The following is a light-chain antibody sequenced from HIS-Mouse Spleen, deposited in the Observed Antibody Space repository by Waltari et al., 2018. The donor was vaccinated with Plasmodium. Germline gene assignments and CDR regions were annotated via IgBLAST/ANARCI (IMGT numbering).Light chain of an antibody. CDR2: SNT. CDR3: AAWDDSLNGVV. V-gene: IGLV1-44*01. J-gene: IGLJ2*01. CDR1: ISSIGSNT. Sequence: HSVLTQPPSASGTPGQRVTIPCSGSISSIGSNTVNWYQQRPGTAPNPLIYSNTRRPSGVPARFAGSKSGTSASLAISGLQSEDEADYYCAAWDDSLNGVVFAGGTKLTVL.